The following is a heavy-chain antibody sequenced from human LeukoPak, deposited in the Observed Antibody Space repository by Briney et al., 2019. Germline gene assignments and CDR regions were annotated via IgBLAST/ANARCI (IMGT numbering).Heavy chain of an antibody. CDR1: AYTFTGYS. Sequence: ASVKVSCKASAYTFTGYSMHWVRQAPGQGLEWMGWVNPNSGASNYAQKFQGRVTMTRDTSISTAYMELSSLTYDDTAVYYCASPGSPYDILTGPGYCNYWGQGTLVTVSS. V-gene: IGHV1-2*02. CDR2: VNPNSGAS. CDR3: ASPGSPYDILTGPGYCNY. J-gene: IGHJ4*02. D-gene: IGHD3-9*01.